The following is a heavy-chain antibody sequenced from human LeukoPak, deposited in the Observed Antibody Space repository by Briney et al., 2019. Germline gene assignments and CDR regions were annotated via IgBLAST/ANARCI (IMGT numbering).Heavy chain of an antibody. J-gene: IGHJ2*01. V-gene: IGHV3-21*04. Sequence: GGSLRLSCAASGLAFSTYSMNWVRQAPGKGLEWVSSISSSSSYIYYAESVRGRFTISRDNAKNSLFLQVNSLRAADTAVYYCARARIEVQWLVRDWYFDLWGRGTLVTVSS. D-gene: IGHD6-19*01. CDR2: ISSSSSYI. CDR3: ARARIEVQWLVRDWYFDL. CDR1: GLAFSTYS.